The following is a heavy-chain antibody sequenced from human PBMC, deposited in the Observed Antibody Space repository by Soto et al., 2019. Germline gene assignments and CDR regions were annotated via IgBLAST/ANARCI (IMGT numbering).Heavy chain of an antibody. CDR1: GGSISSGGYY. CDR3: ARQAWLVVAAPHNNNCFAP. D-gene: IGHD2-15*01. V-gene: IGHV4-31*03. CDR2: IYYSGST. J-gene: IGHJ5*02. Sequence: QVQLQESGPGLVKPSQTLSLTCTVSGGSISSGGYYWSWIRQHPGKGLEWIGYIYYSGSTYYNPSLKSRVTMSVGTSKIPFSLKLSSVTAADTAVYYCARQAWLVVAAPHNNNCFAPCGQGTLVTVSS.